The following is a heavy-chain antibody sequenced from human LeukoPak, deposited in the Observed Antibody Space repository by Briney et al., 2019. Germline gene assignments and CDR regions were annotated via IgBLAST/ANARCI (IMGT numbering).Heavy chain of an antibody. CDR1: GYTFTSYG. CDR3: ARDARYFDWLLYPFWFDP. J-gene: IGHJ5*02. D-gene: IGHD3-9*01. Sequence: GASVKVSCKASGYTFTSYGISWVRQAPGQGLEWMGWISAYNGNTNYAQKLQGRVTMTTDTSTSTAYMELSRLRSDDTAVYYCARDARYFDWLLYPFWFDPWGQGTLVTVSS. V-gene: IGHV1-18*01. CDR2: ISAYNGNT.